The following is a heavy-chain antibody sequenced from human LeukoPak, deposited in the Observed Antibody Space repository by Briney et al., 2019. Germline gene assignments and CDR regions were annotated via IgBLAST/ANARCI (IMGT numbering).Heavy chain of an antibody. Sequence: LSLTCAVYGGSFSGYYWSWVRQAPGKGLEWVSYISSSGRTIYYADSVKGRFTISRDNAKNSLYLQMNSLRAEDTAVYYCARMYSSGYERDWGQGTLVTVSS. CDR2: ISSSGRTI. V-gene: IGHV3-11*04. CDR3: ARMYSSGYERD. CDR1: GGSFSGYY. D-gene: IGHD6-19*01. J-gene: IGHJ4*02.